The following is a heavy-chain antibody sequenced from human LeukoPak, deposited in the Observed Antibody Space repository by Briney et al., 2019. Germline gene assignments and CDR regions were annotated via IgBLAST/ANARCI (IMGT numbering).Heavy chain of an antibody. Sequence: ASVKVSCKASGYTFTNYTMNWVRQAPGQGLGWMGWINTNTGNRTYAQGFTGRVVFSLDTSVSTAYLQISSLKAEDTAVYYCARPKLRWSAYYYMDVWGKGTTVTVSS. D-gene: IGHD4-23*01. CDR1: GYTFTNYT. V-gene: IGHV7-4-1*02. CDR3: ARPKLRWSAYYYMDV. J-gene: IGHJ6*03. CDR2: INTNTGNR.